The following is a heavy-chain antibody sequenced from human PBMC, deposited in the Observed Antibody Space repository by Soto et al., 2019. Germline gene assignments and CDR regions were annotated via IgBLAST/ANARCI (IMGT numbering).Heavy chain of an antibody. CDR2: IYYSGST. CDR1: GGSISSGGYY. D-gene: IGHD3-16*02. V-gene: IGHV4-31*03. CDR3: ARAPRAVTFGGVIVIPPSQIDP. Sequence: SETLSLTCTVSGGSISSGGYYWSRIRQHPGKGLEWIGYIYYSGSTYYNPSLKSRVTISVDTSKNQFSLKLSSVTAADTAVYYCARAPRAVTFGGVIVIPPSQIDPWGQGTLVTVSS. J-gene: IGHJ5*02.